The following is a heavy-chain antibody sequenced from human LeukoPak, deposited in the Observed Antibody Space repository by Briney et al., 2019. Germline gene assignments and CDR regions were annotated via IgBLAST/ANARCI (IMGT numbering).Heavy chain of an antibody. CDR2: ISVSGSNI. CDR3: ARDGGYCSGGRCYSGNFGYYYGMDV. Sequence: GGSLRLSCAASEFTYSDYYMSWIRQAPGKGLEWVSQISVSGSNIYYADSVKGRFSISRDNAKNSLYLQMDSLRVEDTAVYYCARDGGYCSGGRCYSGNFGYYYGMDVWGQGTTVTVSS. V-gene: IGHV3-11*01. D-gene: IGHD2-15*01. CDR1: EFTYSDYY. J-gene: IGHJ6*02.